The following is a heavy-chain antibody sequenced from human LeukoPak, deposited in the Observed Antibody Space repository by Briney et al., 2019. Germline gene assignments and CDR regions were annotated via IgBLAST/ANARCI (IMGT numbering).Heavy chain of an antibody. CDR2: IKEDGSEK. J-gene: IGHJ4*02. CDR1: GFTFSTAW. D-gene: IGHD3-10*02. Sequence: GGSLRLSCATSGFTFSTAWMSWVRQTPGKGLEWVANIKEDGSEKNYVDSVKGRFTISRDRAKSSLYLQMNSLRAEDTAVYYCARELSGDVFDYWGRGTLVIVSS. CDR3: ARELSGDVFDY. V-gene: IGHV3-7*01.